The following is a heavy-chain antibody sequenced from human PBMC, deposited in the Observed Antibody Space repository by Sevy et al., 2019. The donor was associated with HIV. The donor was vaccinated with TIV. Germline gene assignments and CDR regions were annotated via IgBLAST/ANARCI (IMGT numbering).Heavy chain of an antibody. J-gene: IGHJ4*02. V-gene: IGHV2-5*01. CDR1: GFSLSTSGGG. CDR3: EHILCASYDFWSGPTYFDY. D-gene: IGHD3-3*01. CDR2: IDWNDDK. Sequence: SGPTLVNPTQTLTLTCTFSGFSLSTSGGGVGWIRQPPGKALEWLALIDWNDDKRYSPCLKSRLTITKDTSKNQVVHTMTTMDPVDTATYYCEHILCASYDFWSGPTYFDYWGQGTLVTVSS.